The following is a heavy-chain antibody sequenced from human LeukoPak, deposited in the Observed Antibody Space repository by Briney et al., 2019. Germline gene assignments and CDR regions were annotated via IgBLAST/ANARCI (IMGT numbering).Heavy chain of an antibody. CDR1: GYSISSGTYY. D-gene: IGHD2-2*01. V-gene: IGHV4-61*02. CDR3: ARFTGYCSGTSCYPNAFDI. J-gene: IGHJ3*02. Sequence: SETLSLTCTVSGYSISSGTYYWTWIRQPAGKGLEWVGRISTSGSTNYNPSLKSRVTISLDTSKNQFSLKLSSVTAADTAVFYCARFTGYCSGTSCYPNAFDIWGQGTMVTVSS. CDR2: ISTSGST.